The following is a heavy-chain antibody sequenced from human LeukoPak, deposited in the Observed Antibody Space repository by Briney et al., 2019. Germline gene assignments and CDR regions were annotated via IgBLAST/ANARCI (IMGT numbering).Heavy chain of an antibody. CDR3: ARWQDGYNYRGLDY. Sequence: SETLSLTCAVYGGSFSGYYWSWIRQPPGKGLEWIGEINHSGSTNYNPSLKSRVTISVDKSKSQFSLKLSSVTAADTAVYYCARWQDGYNYRGLDYWGQGTLVIVSS. CDR1: GGSFSGYY. CDR2: INHSGST. D-gene: IGHD5-24*01. V-gene: IGHV4-34*01. J-gene: IGHJ4*02.